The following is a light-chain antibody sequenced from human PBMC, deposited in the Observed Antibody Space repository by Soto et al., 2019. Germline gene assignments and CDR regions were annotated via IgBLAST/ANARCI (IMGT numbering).Light chain of an antibody. CDR2: EVS. CDR1: SSDVGGYNY. J-gene: IGLJ1*01. Sequence: QSVLTQPPSASGSPGQSVTISCTGTSSDVGGYNYVSWYKQHPGKAPKLMIFEVSKRPLGVPDRFSGSKSGNTASLTVSGLQAEDEADYYCSSYSGSNIYVFGSGTKVTV. CDR3: SSYSGSNIYV. V-gene: IGLV2-8*01.